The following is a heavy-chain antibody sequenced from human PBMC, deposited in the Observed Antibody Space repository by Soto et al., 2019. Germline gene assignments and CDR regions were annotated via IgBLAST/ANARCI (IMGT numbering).Heavy chain of an antibody. CDR2: IYYSGST. CDR1: GGSLGSGGYY. J-gene: IGHJ5*02. V-gene: IGHV4-31*11. Sequence: SETLSLTCAVSGGSLGSGGYYWTWIRQHPGKGLEWIGSIYYSGSTYYNPSLRSRVSISVDTSKNQFSLILSSVTAADTAVYYCARDRAMKELGPCGHGTLVTVS. D-gene: IGHD1-26*01. CDR3: ARDRAMKELGP.